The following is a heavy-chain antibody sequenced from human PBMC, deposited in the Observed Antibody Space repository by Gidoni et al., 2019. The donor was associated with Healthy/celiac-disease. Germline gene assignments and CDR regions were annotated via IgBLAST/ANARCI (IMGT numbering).Heavy chain of an antibody. Sequence: QVQLQQWGAGLLKPSETLSLTCAVDGGSFSGYYWSWIRQPPGKGLEWIGEINHSGSTNYTPSLKSRVTISVDTSKNQFSLKLSSVTAADTAVYYCASQLGMEFDYWGQGTLVTVSS. CDR3: ASQLGMEFDY. CDR1: GGSFSGYY. CDR2: INHSGST. D-gene: IGHD7-27*01. V-gene: IGHV4-34*01. J-gene: IGHJ4*02.